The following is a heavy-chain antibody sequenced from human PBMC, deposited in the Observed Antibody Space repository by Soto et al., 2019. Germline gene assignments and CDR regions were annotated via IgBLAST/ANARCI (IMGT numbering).Heavy chain of an antibody. D-gene: IGHD6-13*01. V-gene: IGHV3-23*01. CDR2: ISGSGGST. CDR1: GFTVSSNY. CDR3: AKDGLGIAAAAYFDY. J-gene: IGHJ4*02. Sequence: GGSLRLSCAASGFTVSSNYMSWVRQAPGKGLEWVSAISGSGGSTYYADSVKGRFTISRDNSKNTLYLQMNSLRAEDTAVYYCAKDGLGIAAAAYFDYWGQGTLVTVSS.